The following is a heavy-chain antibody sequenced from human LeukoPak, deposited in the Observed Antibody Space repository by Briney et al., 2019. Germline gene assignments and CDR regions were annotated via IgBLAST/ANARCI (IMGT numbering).Heavy chain of an antibody. V-gene: IGHV3-7*01. J-gene: IGHJ4*02. Sequence: PGGSLRLSCVGSGFIFSDYWMTWVRQAPGKGLEWVAHIKKDGSAQYYVDAVRGRFTISRDNAKNSLYLQMTSLRVEDTAIYYCARLMRNDYFDYWGQGTLVTVSS. CDR2: IKKDGSAQ. CDR1: GFIFSDYW. D-gene: IGHD3-16*01. CDR3: ARLMRNDYFDY.